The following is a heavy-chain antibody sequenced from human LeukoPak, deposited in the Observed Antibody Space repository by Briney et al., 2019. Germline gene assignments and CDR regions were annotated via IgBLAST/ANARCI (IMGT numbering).Heavy chain of an antibody. D-gene: IGHD4/OR15-4a*01. J-gene: IGHJ3*02. CDR3: ARDSSANHDAFDI. V-gene: IGHV4-59*01. CDR2: IYYRGST. CDR1: GGSISSNY. Sequence: SETLSFTSTVSGGSISSNYWGWIRQPPGKGLEWMVNIYYRGSTNYNPSLKSRVTISVDTSKNQFCLKMSSVTAADTAVYYCARDSSANHDAFDIWGQGTMVTVSS.